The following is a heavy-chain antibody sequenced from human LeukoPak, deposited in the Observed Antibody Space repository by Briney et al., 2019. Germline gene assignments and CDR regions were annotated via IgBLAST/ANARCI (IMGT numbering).Heavy chain of an antibody. V-gene: IGHV4-34*01. Sequence: SETLSLTCAVYGGSFSGYYWSWIRQPPGKELEWIGEINHSGSTNYNPSLKSRVTISVDTSKNQFSLKLSSVTAADTAVYYCARVGGYSYAGVAYYFDYWGQGTLVTVSS. D-gene: IGHD5-18*01. CDR3: ARVGGYSYAGVAYYFDY. J-gene: IGHJ4*02. CDR2: INHSGST. CDR1: GGSFSGYY.